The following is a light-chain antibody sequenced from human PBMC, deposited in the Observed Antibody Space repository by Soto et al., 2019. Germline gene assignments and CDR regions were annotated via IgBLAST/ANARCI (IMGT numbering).Light chain of an antibody. CDR1: QSVASN. CDR2: GAS. J-gene: IGKJ2*01. Sequence: EIVVTQSPASLSVSPGDGVTLSCRASQSVASNVAWYQQKPGQGPRLLIHGASTRAAGVPARFSGSGSATDFTLTISSLQSEDFAVYYCQQYHNWPPQYTFGQGTKLQIK. V-gene: IGKV3-15*01. CDR3: QQYHNWPPQYT.